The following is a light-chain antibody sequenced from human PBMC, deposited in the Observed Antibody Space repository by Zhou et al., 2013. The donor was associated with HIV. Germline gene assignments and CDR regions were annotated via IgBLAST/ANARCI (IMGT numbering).Light chain of an antibody. V-gene: IGKV1-39*01. CDR3: QQFNSYPWT. Sequence: DIQMTQSPSSLSASVGDRVTITCRASQSISSYLNWYQQKPGKAPKLLIYAASSLQSGVPSRFSGSGSGTVFILTISSLQPEDFATYYCQQFNSYPWTFGQGTKVEIK. CDR2: AAS. CDR1: QSISSY. J-gene: IGKJ1*01.